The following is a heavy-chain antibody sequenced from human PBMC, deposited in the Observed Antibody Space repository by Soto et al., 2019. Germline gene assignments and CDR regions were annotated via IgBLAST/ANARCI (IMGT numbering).Heavy chain of an antibody. CDR2: ISYDGSNK. CDR1: GFTFSSYA. J-gene: IGHJ4*02. V-gene: IGHV3-30-3*01. CDR3: ASLTYYDFWSGLVH. Sequence: GSLRLSCAASGFTFSSYAMHWVRQAPGKGLEWVAVISYDGSNKYYADSVKGRFTISRDNSKNTLYLQMNSLRAEDTAVYYCASLTYYDFWSGLVHWGQGTLVTVSS. D-gene: IGHD3-3*01.